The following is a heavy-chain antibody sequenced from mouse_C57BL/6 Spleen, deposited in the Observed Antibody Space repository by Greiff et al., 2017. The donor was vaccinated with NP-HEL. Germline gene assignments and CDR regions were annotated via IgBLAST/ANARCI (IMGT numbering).Heavy chain of an antibody. V-gene: IGHV5-6*01. CDR1: GFTFSSYG. D-gene: IGHD4-1*01. J-gene: IGHJ2*01. CDR2: ISSGGSYT. CDR3: ARQNWDYFDY. Sequence: VKLVESGGDLVKPGGSLKLSCAASGFTFSSYGMSWVRQTPDKRLEWVATISSGGSYTYYPDSVKGRFTISRDNATNTLYRQMSSLKSEDTAMYYCARQNWDYFDYWGQGTTLTVSS.